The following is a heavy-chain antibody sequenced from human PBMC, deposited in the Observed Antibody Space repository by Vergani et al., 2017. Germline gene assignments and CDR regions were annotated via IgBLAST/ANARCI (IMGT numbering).Heavy chain of an antibody. CDR2: IYYSGST. Sequence: QVQLQESGPGLVKPSETLSLTCTVSGGSISSYYWSWVRQPPGKGLEWIGYIYYSGSTYYNPSLKSRLTISVDTSKNQFSLKLSSVTAADTAVYYCARDSPGGYYGSEGWFDPWGQGTLVTVSS. V-gene: IGHV4-30-4*08. CDR3: ARDSPGGYYGSEGWFDP. CDR1: GGSISSYY. D-gene: IGHD3-10*01. J-gene: IGHJ5*02.